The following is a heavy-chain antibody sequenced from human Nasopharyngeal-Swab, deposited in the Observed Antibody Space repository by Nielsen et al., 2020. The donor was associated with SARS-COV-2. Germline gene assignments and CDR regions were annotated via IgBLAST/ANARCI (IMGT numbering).Heavy chain of an antibody. Sequence: ASSKVSCKASGYTFTSYRISWLRQAPGQGLEWMGWILSYNGNTNYAQKLQGRVTMTTDTSTSTAYIGLRSLRSDDTAVYYCARAKGRGDRYSWDYYYYMDVWGKGTTVTVSS. CDR1: GYTFTSYR. CDR2: ILSYNGNT. J-gene: IGHJ6*03. V-gene: IGHV1-18*01. CDR3: ARAKGRGDRYSWDYYYYMDV. D-gene: IGHD2-21*02.